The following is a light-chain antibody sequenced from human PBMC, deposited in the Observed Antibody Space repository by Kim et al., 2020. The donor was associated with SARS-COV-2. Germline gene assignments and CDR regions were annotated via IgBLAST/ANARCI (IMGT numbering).Light chain of an antibody. CDR2: GAS. CDR1: QSVSSSY. Sequence: EIVLTQSPGTLSLSPGERATLSCRASQSVSSSYLAWYQQKPGQAPRLLIYGASSRATGIPDRFSGSGSGTDFTLTISRLEPEDFAVYYWQQYGSSPLYTFGQGTKLEI. CDR3: QQYGSSPLYT. V-gene: IGKV3-20*01. J-gene: IGKJ2*01.